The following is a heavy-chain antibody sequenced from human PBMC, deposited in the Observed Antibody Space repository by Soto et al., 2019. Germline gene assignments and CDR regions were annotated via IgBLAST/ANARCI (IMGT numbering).Heavy chain of an antibody. V-gene: IGHV1-18*01. Sequence: QVQLVQSGAEEKRPGASVKVSCKASGYTFTNYGINWVRQAPGQGLEWMGWISGYNGNTNYAQKLQGRVTMTTDTSTSTADRELRSLRSDDTAVYYCARVYGTMDYWGQGTLVTVSS. CDR3: ARVYGTMDY. D-gene: IGHD2-2*01. CDR2: ISGYNGNT. CDR1: GYTFTNYG. J-gene: IGHJ4*02.